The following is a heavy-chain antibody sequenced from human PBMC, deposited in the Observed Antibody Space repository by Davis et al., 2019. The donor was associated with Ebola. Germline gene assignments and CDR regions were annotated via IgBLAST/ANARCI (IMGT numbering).Heavy chain of an antibody. D-gene: IGHD4-17*01. Sequence: GSLRLSCTVSGGSINNYFWSWIRQPPGKGLEWIGYIYHSGSAYYNPSLKSRVTMSVDTSKNQFSLKLSSVTAADTAVYYCARGNYGDYIVLYYYNMDVWGQGTTVTVSS. V-gene: IGHV4-59*01. CDR2: IYHSGSA. CDR3: ARGNYGDYIVLYYYNMDV. CDR1: GGSINNYF. J-gene: IGHJ6*02.